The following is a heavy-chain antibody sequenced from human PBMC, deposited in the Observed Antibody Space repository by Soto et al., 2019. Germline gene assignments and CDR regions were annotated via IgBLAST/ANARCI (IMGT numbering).Heavy chain of an antibody. D-gene: IGHD3-16*01. J-gene: IGHJ6*02. CDR2: IYSGGST. CDR1: GFTVSSSY. Sequence: GGSLRLSCAASGFTVSSSYMSWVRQAPGKGLEWVSVIYSGGSTYYADSVKGRFTISRDNSKNTLYLQMNSLRAEDTAVYYCARDMRGLNDYVWGSYGYYYYGMDVWGQGTTVTVSS. V-gene: IGHV3-53*01. CDR3: ARDMRGLNDYVWGSYGYYYYGMDV.